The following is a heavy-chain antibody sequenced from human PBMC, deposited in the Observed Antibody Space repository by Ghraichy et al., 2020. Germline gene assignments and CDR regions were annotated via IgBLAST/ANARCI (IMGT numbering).Heavy chain of an antibody. CDR1: GFTFDDYA. V-gene: IGHV3-9*01. CDR3: AKGASPEVRHMFDY. Sequence: SLRLSCAASGFTFDDYAMHWVRQAPGKGLEWVSGTSWNSGNIGYADSVKGRFTISRDNAKNSLYLQMNSLRAEDTALYYCAKGASPEVRHMFDYWGQGTLVTVSS. D-gene: IGHD1-1*01. J-gene: IGHJ4*02. CDR2: TSWNSGNI.